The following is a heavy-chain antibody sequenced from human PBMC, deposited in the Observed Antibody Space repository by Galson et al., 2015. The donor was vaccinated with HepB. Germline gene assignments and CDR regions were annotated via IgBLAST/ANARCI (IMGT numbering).Heavy chain of an antibody. CDR2: TYRGSN. D-gene: IGHD2-15*01. V-gene: IGHV6-1*01. CDR3: ARGAYSSFDI. J-gene: IGHJ3*02. CDR1: GDSVSNNHVA. Sequence: CAISGDSVSNNHVAWNWIRQSPSRGLEWLGRTYRGSNQYAASMRGRIAISSDTSTNQFSLQLSSVTPEDTGLYYCARGAYSSFDIWGQGTMVTVS.